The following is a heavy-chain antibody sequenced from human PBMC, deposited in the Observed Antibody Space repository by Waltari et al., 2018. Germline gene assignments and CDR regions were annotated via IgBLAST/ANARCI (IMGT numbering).Heavy chain of an antibody. CDR3: ARSGYRFWFFDY. J-gene: IGHJ4*02. CDR1: GGSISSSSYY. V-gene: IGHV4-39*07. D-gene: IGHD5-18*01. Sequence: QLQLQESGPGLVKPSETLSLTCTVSGGSISSSSYYWGWIRQPPGKGLEWIGSIYYSGRTYYNQSLKSRVTISVDTSKNQFSLKLSSVTAADTAVYYCARSGYRFWFFDYWGQGTLVTVSS. CDR2: IYYSGRT.